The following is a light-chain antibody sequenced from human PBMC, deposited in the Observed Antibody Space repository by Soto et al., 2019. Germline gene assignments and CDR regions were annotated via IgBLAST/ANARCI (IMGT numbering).Light chain of an antibody. CDR3: LQDYNYPLT. CDR1: QGIGKD. CDR2: AAS. Sequence: AIQMTQSPSSLSASVGDRVTITCRTSQGIGKDLGWYQRKPGRAPNLLIYAASTLHSGAPSRFSGSGSDTDFTLTISSLQPEGCATYYCLQDYNYPLTFGGGTKVDIK. V-gene: IGKV1-6*02. J-gene: IGKJ4*01.